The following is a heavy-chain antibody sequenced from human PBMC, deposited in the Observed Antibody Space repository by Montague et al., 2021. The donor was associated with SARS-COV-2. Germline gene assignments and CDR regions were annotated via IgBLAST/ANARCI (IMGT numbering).Heavy chain of an antibody. CDR3: AHRSSIAVAGPYFDY. J-gene: IGHJ4*02. CDR2: IYWDDDK. V-gene: IGHV2-5*02. Sequence: PALVKPTQTLTLTCTFSGFSLSTSGVGVGWIRQPPGKALEWLALIYWDDDKRYSPSLKSRLTITKDTPKNQVVLTMTNMDPVDTATYYCAHRSSIAVAGPYFDYWGQGTLVTVSS. CDR1: GFSLSTSGVG. D-gene: IGHD6-19*01.